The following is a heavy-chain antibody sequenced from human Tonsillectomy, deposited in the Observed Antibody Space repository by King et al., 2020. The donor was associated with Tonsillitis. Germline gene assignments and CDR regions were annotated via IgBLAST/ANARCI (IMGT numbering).Heavy chain of an antibody. Sequence: VQLVESGSEVKKPGASVKVSCKASGYTFTSYGISWVRQAPGQGLEWMGWISAYNGNPNYAQNLQGRVTMTTDTSTSTAYMELRSLRSDDTAVYYCARYGFGSIPRSDYLDYWGQGTLVTVSS. CDR2: ISAYNGNP. J-gene: IGHJ4*02. CDR3: ARYGFGSIPRSDYLDY. CDR1: GYTFTSYG. V-gene: IGHV1-18*01. D-gene: IGHD3-10*01.